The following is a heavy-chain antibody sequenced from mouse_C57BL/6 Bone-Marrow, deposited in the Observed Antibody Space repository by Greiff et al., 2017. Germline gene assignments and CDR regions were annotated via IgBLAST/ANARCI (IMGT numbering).Heavy chain of an antibody. J-gene: IGHJ1*03. CDR3: VRAYGYGRYWYFDV. CDR1: GYTFTSYW. Sequence: QVQLQQPGAELVRPGTSVKLSCKASGYTFTSYWMHWVKQRPGQGLEWIGVIDPSDSYTNYNQKFKGKATLTVDTSSSTAYMQLSSLTSEDSAVYDCVRAYGYGRYWYFDVWGTGTTVTVSS. CDR2: IDPSDSYT. D-gene: IGHD2-2*01. V-gene: IGHV1-59*01.